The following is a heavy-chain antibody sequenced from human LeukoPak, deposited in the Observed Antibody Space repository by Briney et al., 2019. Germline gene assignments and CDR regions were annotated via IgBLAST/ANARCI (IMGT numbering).Heavy chain of an antibody. Sequence: ASVKVSRKASGYTFTSYDINWVRQATGQGLEWMGWMNPNSGNTAYAQKFQGRVTMTRHTSISTAYMELSSLRSEDTAVYYCAGGVSSSWYLDNWFDRWGQGTLVTVSS. CDR2: MNPNSGNT. CDR1: GYTFTSYD. J-gene: IGHJ5*02. V-gene: IGHV1-8*01. CDR3: AGGVSSSWYLDNWFDR. D-gene: IGHD6-13*01.